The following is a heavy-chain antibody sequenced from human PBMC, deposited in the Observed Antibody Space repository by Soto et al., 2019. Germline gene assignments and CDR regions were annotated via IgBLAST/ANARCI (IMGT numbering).Heavy chain of an antibody. CDR1: GYSFTTYY. Sequence: QVQLVQSGAEVKKPGASVKVSCKASGYSFTTYYMHWVRQAPGQGLEWMGIINPSDDSTTYAQKFQGRVTMTRDTSTSTVYMELRSLSSEDTAVYYCARLPTCSGGSCYPGYNGLDVWGQGTTVTVSS. D-gene: IGHD2-15*01. CDR2: INPSDDST. V-gene: IGHV1-46*01. J-gene: IGHJ6*02. CDR3: ARLPTCSGGSCYPGYNGLDV.